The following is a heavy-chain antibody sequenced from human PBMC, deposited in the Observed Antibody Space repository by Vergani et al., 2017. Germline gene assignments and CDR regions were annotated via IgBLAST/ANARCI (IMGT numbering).Heavy chain of an antibody. V-gene: IGHV1-46*02. D-gene: IGHD2-8*01. CDR1: GYIFKNYY. CDR2: VNFVTGAA. Sequence: QVHLVQPGAALKKPGASAKVSCTASGYIFKNYYMHWLRLAPGQGFQWMGVVNFVTGAATSPQKFEGRITMTRDTSTATFYMDLSSLKYEDTGIYYWARSIGDCTSGGFPPYYFDLWGQGTLVTGSS. J-gene: IGHJ4*02. CDR3: ARSIGDCTSGGFPPYYFDL.